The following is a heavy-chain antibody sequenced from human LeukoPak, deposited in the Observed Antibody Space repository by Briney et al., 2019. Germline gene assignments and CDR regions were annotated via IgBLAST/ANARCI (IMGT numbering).Heavy chain of an antibody. CDR1: GGTFSSYA. CDR2: IIPIFGTA. Sequence: SVTVSCTASGGTFSSYAISWVRQAPGQGLEWMGGIIPIFGTANYAQKFQGRVTITADESTSTAYMELSSLRSEDTAVYYCARVAPGLGFDYWGQGTLVTVSS. V-gene: IGHV1-69*13. CDR3: ARVAPGLGFDY. J-gene: IGHJ4*02. D-gene: IGHD3/OR15-3a*01.